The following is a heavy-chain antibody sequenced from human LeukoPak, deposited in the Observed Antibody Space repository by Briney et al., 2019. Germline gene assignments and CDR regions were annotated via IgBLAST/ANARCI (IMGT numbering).Heavy chain of an antibody. CDR1: GYTFTSYD. D-gene: IGHD2-2*01. J-gene: IGHJ5*02. Sequence: GASVKVSCKASGYTFTSYDINWVRQATGQGLEWMGWMNPNSGNTGYAQKFQGRVTMTRNTSISTAYMELSSLRSEDTAVYYCAREGAYCSSTSCHIQNWFDPWGQGTLVTVPS. V-gene: IGHV1-8*01. CDR2: MNPNSGNT. CDR3: AREGAYCSSTSCHIQNWFDP.